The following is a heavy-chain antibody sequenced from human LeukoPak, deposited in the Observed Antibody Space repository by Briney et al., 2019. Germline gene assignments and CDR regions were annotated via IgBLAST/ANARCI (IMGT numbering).Heavy chain of an antibody. V-gene: IGHV1-2*02. D-gene: IGHD6-25*01. Sequence: ASVKVSCKASGGTFSSYAISWVRQAPGQGLEWMGWINPNTGATNYAQKFQGRVTMTTDTSISTAYMELSRLRSDDTAVYYCVTLLSNAAFDYWGQGTLVTVSS. CDR1: GGTFSSYA. CDR2: INPNTGAT. J-gene: IGHJ4*02. CDR3: VTLLSNAAFDY.